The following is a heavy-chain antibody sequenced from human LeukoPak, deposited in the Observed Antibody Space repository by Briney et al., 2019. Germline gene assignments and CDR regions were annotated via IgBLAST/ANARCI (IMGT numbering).Heavy chain of an antibody. D-gene: IGHD2-15*01. CDR3: ARPGAATPGAFDI. CDR2: IYYSGST. Sequence: SETLSLTCTVSGGSISSSSNYWGCIRQPPGKGLEWIGSIYYSGSTYYNPSLKSRVTISVDTSKNQFSLKLSSVTAADTAVYYCARPGAATPGAFDIWGQGTMVTVSS. J-gene: IGHJ3*02. CDR1: GGSISSSSNY. V-gene: IGHV4-39*07.